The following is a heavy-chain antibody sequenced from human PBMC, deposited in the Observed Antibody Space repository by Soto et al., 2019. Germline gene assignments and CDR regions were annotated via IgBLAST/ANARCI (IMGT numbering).Heavy chain of an antibody. CDR2: INPNSGGT. D-gene: IGHD2-2*02. CDR1: GYTFSGYY. Sequence: GASVKVSCKASGYTFSGYYIHCLRQAPGQGLEWMGWINPNSGGTNYAQKFQGRVTVTRDTPTSTAYMELSRLTSDDTAVYYCARSLTEGYCTITGCYTRPLYGMDVWGQGTTVTVSS. CDR3: ARSLTEGYCTITGCYTRPLYGMDV. V-gene: IGHV1-2*02. J-gene: IGHJ6*02.